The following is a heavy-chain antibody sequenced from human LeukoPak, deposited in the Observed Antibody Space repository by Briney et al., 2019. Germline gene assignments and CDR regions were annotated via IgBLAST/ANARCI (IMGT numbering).Heavy chain of an antibody. Sequence: ASVKVSCKASGYTFTSYAMNWVRQAPGQGLEWMGWINTNTGNPTYAQGFTGRFVFSLDTSVSTAYLQISSLKAEDTAVYYCARDPNTQIAAAGTRWLDPWGQGTLVTVSS. CDR1: GYTFTSYA. CDR3: ARDPNTQIAAAGTRWLDP. CDR2: INTNTGNP. J-gene: IGHJ5*02. D-gene: IGHD6-13*01. V-gene: IGHV7-4-1*02.